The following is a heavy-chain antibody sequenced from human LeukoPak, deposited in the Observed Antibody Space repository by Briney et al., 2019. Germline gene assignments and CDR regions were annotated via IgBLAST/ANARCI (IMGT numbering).Heavy chain of an antibody. CDR2: IRYDGSNK. D-gene: IGHD4-17*01. CDR1: GFTFSSYG. CDR3: ARLNDDYDRANFDY. Sequence: GGSLRLSCAASGFTFSSYGMHWVRQAPGKGLEWVTFIRYDGSNKYYADSVKGRFTISRDNSKNTLYLQMNSLRAEDTAVYYCARLNDDYDRANFDYWGQGTLVTVSS. J-gene: IGHJ4*02. V-gene: IGHV3-30*02.